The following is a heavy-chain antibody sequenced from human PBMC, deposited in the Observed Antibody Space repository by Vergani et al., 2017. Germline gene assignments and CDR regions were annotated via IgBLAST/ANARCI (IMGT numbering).Heavy chain of an antibody. CDR2: IYSCGST. V-gene: IGHV3-53*04. Sequence: EVQLVESGGVLVQPGGSLRLSCAASGFTVSSNYMSWVRQAPGKGLEWVSVIYSCGSTYYADTVKGRFTISRHKSKNTLYLQMNSLRAEDTAVYYCARERVERVATTTYYYYNYGMDVWGQGTTVTVSS. D-gene: IGHD5-12*01. CDR1: GFTVSSNY. CDR3: ARERVERVATTTYYYYNYGMDV. J-gene: IGHJ6*02.